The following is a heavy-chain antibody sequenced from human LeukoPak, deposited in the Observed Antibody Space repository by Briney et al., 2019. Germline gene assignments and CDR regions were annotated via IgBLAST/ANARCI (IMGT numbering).Heavy chain of an antibody. Sequence: GASVKVSCKASGYTFSGYYVHWVRQAPGQGLEWMGWINPNSGGTNYAQKFQGRVTMTRDTSISTAYMELSRLRSDDTAVYYCARSEVQTYYDILTGYYPPYDAFDIWGQGTMVTVSS. D-gene: IGHD3-9*01. CDR3: ARSEVQTYYDILTGYYPPYDAFDI. J-gene: IGHJ3*02. CDR1: GYTFSGYY. V-gene: IGHV1-2*02. CDR2: INPNSGGT.